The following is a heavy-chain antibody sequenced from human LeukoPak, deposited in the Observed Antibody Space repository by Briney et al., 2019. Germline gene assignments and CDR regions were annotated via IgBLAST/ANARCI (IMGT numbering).Heavy chain of an antibody. V-gene: IGHV4-4*07. J-gene: IGHJ5*02. CDR2: IYSSGII. CDR3: ARDTGKSGYPDH. D-gene: IGHD3-3*01. CDR1: GGSISSYY. Sequence: PSETLSLTCTVSGGSISSYYWSWIRQPAGKAPEWIGRIYSSGIINYNPSLKSRVTMSLDNSKNQLSLKLSYVTAADTAVYYCARDTGKSGYPDHWGQGTLVTVSS.